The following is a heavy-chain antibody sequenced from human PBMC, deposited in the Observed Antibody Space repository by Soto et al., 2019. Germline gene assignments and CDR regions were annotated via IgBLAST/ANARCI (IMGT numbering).Heavy chain of an antibody. D-gene: IGHD6-13*01. V-gene: IGHV1-58*01. CDR2: IAVGSGYT. Sequence: SVKVSCKASGFTFTSSAFQWVRQARGQRLEWIGWIAVGSGYTNYAQRFQDRVTLTRDMSTATTYMELSRLTSADTAMYYCARGSSRWDYWGQGTLVTVSS. J-gene: IGHJ4*02. CDR1: GFTFTSSA. CDR3: ARGSSRWDY.